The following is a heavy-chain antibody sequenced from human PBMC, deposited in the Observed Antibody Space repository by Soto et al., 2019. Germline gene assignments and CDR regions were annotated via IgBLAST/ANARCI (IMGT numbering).Heavy chain of an antibody. Sequence: EVQVVESGGGLVQPGGSLGLSCAASGFSFSTFETNWVRQAPGKGLEWLSYISGGSGSVYYADSVRGRFTISRDNAKNSLYLQMSSLRDEDTGVYFCVGGGLPYFDYWGQGAPVTVSS. CDR1: GFSFSTFE. CDR2: ISGGSGSV. D-gene: IGHD3-16*01. V-gene: IGHV3-48*03. J-gene: IGHJ4*02. CDR3: VGGGLPYFDY.